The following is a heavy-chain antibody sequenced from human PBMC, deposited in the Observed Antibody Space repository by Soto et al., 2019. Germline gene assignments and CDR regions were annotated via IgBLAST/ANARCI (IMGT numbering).Heavy chain of an antibody. CDR3: ARGAGSPNIVVVPDTSSLYYYGMQV. CDR1: GCTFSSYA. V-gene: IGHV1-69*13. D-gene: IGHD2-2*01. Sequence: SVKVSCKAAGCTFSSYAISWVRQAPGQGLEWMGGIIPIFGTANYAQKFQGRVTITADESTSTAYMELSSLRSEDTAVYYCARGAGSPNIVVVPDTSSLYYYGMQVLGQGTMHSVS. CDR2: IIPIFGTA. J-gene: IGHJ6*01.